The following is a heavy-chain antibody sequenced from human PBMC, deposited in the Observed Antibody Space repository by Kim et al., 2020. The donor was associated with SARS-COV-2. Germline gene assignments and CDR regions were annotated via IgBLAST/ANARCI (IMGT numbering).Heavy chain of an antibody. V-gene: IGHV7-4-1*02. CDR3: ARDRLSGHGDYFDY. D-gene: IGHD1-1*01. J-gene: IGHJ4*02. Sequence: YAQDLPGRFVFSSDSSVSTAYLQITSLQADDTAVYYCARDRLSGHGDYFDYWGQGTLVTVSP.